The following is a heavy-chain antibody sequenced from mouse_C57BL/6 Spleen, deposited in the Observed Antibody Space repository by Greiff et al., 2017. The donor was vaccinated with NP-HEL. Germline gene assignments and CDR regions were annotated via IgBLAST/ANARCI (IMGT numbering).Heavy chain of an antibody. CDR2: INPNYGTT. Sequence: FKLQQSGPELVKPGASVKISCKASGYSFTDYNMNWVKQSNGKSLEWIGVINPNYGTTSYNQKFKGKATLTVDQSSSTAYMQLNSLTSEDSAVYYCARGGIYDYDYAMDYWGQGTSVTVSS. V-gene: IGHV1-39*01. CDR3: ARGGIYDYDYAMDY. CDR1: GYSFTDYN. J-gene: IGHJ4*01. D-gene: IGHD2-4*01.